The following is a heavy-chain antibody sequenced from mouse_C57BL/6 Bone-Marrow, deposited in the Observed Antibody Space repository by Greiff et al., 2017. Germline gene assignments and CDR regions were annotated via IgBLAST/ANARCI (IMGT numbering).Heavy chain of an antibody. CDR1: GFTFSSYG. CDR3: ARFAY. Sequence: DVQLVESGGDLVQPGRSLKLSCAASGFTFSSYGMSWVRQTPDKRLEWVATISSGGSYTYYPDSVKGRFTISRDNAKNTLYLQMSSLMSEDTAMYYCARFAYWGQGTLVTVSA. CDR2: ISSGGSYT. J-gene: IGHJ3*01. V-gene: IGHV5-6*01.